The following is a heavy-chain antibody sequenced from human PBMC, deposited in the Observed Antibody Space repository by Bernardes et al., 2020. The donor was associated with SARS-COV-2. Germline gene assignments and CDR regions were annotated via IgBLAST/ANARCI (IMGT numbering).Heavy chain of an antibody. CDR3: ARDLGNRGWLDL. D-gene: IGHD3-16*01. J-gene: IGHJ5*02. CDR1: GFTVSTNY. CDR2: IYSGGNT. Sequence: GGSLRLSCAASGFTVSTNYINWVRKAPGKGLEWVSVIYSGGNTYYADSVKGRFTISRNISQNTVFVQMNSLRAEDTAVYFCARDLGNRGWLDLWGQGTLVTVSS. V-gene: IGHV3-53*01.